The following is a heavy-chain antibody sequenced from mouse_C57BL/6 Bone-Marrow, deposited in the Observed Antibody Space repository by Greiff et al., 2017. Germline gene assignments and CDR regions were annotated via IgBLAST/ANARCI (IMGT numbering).Heavy chain of an antibody. CDR1: GFTFNTYA. V-gene: IGHV10-3*01. Sequence: GGGLVQPKGSLKLSCAASGFTFNTYAMHWVRQAPGKGLEWVARVRSKSSNYATYYADSVKDRFTISRDDSQSMLYLQMNNLKTEDTAMYYCVRDPIYDGYTDYWGQGTSVTVSS. CDR2: VRSKSSNYAT. D-gene: IGHD2-3*01. J-gene: IGHJ4*01. CDR3: VRDPIYDGYTDY.